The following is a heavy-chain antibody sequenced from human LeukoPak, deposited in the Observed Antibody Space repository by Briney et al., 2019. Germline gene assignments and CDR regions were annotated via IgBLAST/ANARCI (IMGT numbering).Heavy chain of an antibody. J-gene: IGHJ4*02. V-gene: IGHV1-69*05. Sequence: ASVKVSCKASGGTFSSYAISWVRQAPGQGLEWMGGIIPIFGTANYAQKFQGRVTITTDESTSTAYMELSSLRSEDTAVYYCASSTTVTTRFLDYWGQGTLVNVSS. CDR2: IIPIFGTA. CDR1: GGTFSSYA. D-gene: IGHD4-11*01. CDR3: ASSTTVTTRFLDY.